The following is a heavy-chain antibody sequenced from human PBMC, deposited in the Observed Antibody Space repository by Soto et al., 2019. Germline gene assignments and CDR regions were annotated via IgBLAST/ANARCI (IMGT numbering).Heavy chain of an antibody. J-gene: IGHJ5*02. CDR3: ARVFSDSSSFFDP. D-gene: IGHD6-13*01. V-gene: IGHV4-31*03. Sequence: PSETLSLTCTVSGGSISSGGYYWSWIRHHPGKGLEWIGYIYYGGRTYYNPSLKSRVTISVDTSKNQFSLKLSSVTAADTAVYYCARVFSDSSSFFDPWGQGTLVTVSS. CDR2: IYYGGRT. CDR1: GGSISSGGYY.